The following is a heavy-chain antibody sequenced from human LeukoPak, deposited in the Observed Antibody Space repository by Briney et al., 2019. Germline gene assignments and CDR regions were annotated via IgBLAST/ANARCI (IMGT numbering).Heavy chain of an antibody. CDR3: ARGALAVAVDY. J-gene: IGHJ4*02. CDR1: GGSFSGYY. Sequence: SETLSLTCAVYGGSFSGYYWSWIRQALGKGLEWIGDINHSGSTNYNPSLKSRVTISVDTYKNQFSLKLSAVTAADTAVYYCARGALAVAVDYWGQGTLVTVSS. V-gene: IGHV4-34*01. D-gene: IGHD6-19*01. CDR2: INHSGST.